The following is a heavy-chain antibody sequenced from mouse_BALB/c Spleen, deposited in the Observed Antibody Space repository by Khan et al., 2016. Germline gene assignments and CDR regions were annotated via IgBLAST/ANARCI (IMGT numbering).Heavy chain of an antibody. CDR1: GFTFTDYY. CDR3: ARFMHYSAMDY. Sequence: EVELVEPGGGLVQPGGSLRLSCATSGFTFTDYYMSWVRQPPGKALEWLGFIRNKANGYTIEYSASVKGRFTISRDNSQSILYLQMNTLRAEDSATYYCARFMHYSAMDYWGQGTSVTVSS. V-gene: IGHV7-3*02. D-gene: IGHD1-2*01. J-gene: IGHJ4*01. CDR2: IRNKANGYTI.